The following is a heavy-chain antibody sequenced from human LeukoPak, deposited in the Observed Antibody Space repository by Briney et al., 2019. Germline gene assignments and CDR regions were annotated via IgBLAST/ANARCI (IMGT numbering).Heavy chain of an antibody. CDR1: GFTFSSYG. CDR2: INQSGIT. Sequence: GSLRLSCAASGFTFSSYGMHWVRQPPGKGLEWVGEINQSGITDYNSSLKSRVTISLDTSNNQFSLKLSSVTAADTAVYYCVRRGKRLRYFDWVDAFDIWGQGTLVTVSS. CDR3: VRRGKRLRYFDWVDAFDI. V-gene: IGHV4-34*01. D-gene: IGHD3-9*01. J-gene: IGHJ3*02.